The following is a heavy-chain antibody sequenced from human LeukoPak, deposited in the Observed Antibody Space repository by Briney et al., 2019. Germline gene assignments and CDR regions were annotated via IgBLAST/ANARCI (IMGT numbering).Heavy chain of an antibody. V-gene: IGHV3-74*01. CDR3: ARENWGSSFDY. D-gene: IGHD7-27*01. J-gene: IGHJ4*02. CDR1: GFTFSSDC. Sequence: GGSLRLSCAASGFTFSSDCIHWVRQSPGKGRVWVSRINSDGSSTRYADSVKGRFTISRDNANNTLYLQMNSLRAEDTAVYYCARENWGSSFDYWGQGTLVTVYS. CDR2: INSDGSST.